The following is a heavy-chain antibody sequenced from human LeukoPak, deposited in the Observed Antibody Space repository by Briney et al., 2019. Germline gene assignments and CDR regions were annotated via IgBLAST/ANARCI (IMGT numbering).Heavy chain of an antibody. CDR2: ISSSSSYI. J-gene: IGHJ4*02. CDR3: ARDGWELLPDY. CDR1: GFTFSSYS. Sequence: GGSLRLSCAVSGFTFSSYSMNWVRQAPGKGLEWVSSISSSSSYIYYADSVKGRFTISRDNAKNSLYLQMNSLRAEDTAVYYCARDGWELLPDYWGQGTLVTVSS. D-gene: IGHD1-26*01. V-gene: IGHV3-21*01.